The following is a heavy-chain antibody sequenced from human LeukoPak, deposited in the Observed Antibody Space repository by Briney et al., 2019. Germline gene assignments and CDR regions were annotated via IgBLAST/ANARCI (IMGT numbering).Heavy chain of an antibody. D-gene: IGHD6-19*01. CDR2: INHTGST. CDR1: GFTFSSYE. Sequence: PGGSLRLSCAASGFTFSSYEMNWVRQAPGKGLEWIGEINHTGSTKVNPSLKRRVTLSFDTSKNQFSLKLNSVTAADTAVYYCARPRYSSGWYYDSWGQGTLVTVSS. CDR3: ARPRYSSGWYYDS. J-gene: IGHJ5*01. V-gene: IGHV4-34*01.